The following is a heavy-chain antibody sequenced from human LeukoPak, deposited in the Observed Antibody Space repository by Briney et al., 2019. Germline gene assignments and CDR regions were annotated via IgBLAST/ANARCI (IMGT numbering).Heavy chain of an antibody. CDR1: GFTFTSYR. D-gene: IGHD3-22*01. CDR2: ISAYNGDT. CDR3: ARGPDYSDSSGYWDS. V-gene: IGHV1-18*01. J-gene: IGHJ4*02. Sequence: RASVKVSCKTSGFTFTSYRFTWVRQAPGQGLEWMGWISAYNGDTKYAQNLQGRVTMTTDTSTTTAYMELRSLRSDDTAQYYCARGPDYSDSSGYWDSWGQGTLLTVSS.